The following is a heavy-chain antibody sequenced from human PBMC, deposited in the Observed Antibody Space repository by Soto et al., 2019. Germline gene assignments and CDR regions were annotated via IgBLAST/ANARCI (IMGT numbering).Heavy chain of an antibody. CDR3: ARIVALSNYYYYYYMAV. V-gene: IGHV3-21*01. CDR1: GFTFSSYS. D-gene: IGHD5-12*01. Sequence: EVQLVESGGGLVKPGGSLRLSCAASGFTFSSYSMNWVRQAPGKGLEWVSSISSSSSYIYYADSVKGRFTISRDNAKNSLYLQMNSLRAEDTAVYYCARIVALSNYYYYYYMAVWGKGTTVTVSS. CDR2: ISSSSSYI. J-gene: IGHJ6*03.